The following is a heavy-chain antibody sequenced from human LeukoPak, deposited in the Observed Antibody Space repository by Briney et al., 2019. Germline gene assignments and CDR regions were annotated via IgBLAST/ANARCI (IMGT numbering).Heavy chain of an antibody. J-gene: IGHJ4*02. Sequence: SETLSLTCTVSGGSISSYYWSWIRQPAGKGLEWIGRIDTSGSTNYNPSLKSRVTMSVDTSKNQFSLKLSSVAAADTAVYYCARELSWFGELEVNFDYWGQGTLVTVSS. CDR3: ARELSWFGELEVNFDY. V-gene: IGHV4-4*07. CDR2: IDTSGST. D-gene: IGHD3-10*01. CDR1: GGSISSYY.